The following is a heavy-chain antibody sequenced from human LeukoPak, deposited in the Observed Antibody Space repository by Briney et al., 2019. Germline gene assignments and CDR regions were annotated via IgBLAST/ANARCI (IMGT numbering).Heavy chain of an antibody. CDR3: ARQYYDSSWFDP. J-gene: IGHJ5*02. D-gene: IGHD3-3*01. V-gene: IGHV4-59*08. CDR1: GGSLSSYY. Sequence: SETLPLTCTVSGGSLSSYYWSWIRQPPGKGLEWIGYIYYSGSTNYNPSLKSRVTISVDTSKNQFSLKLSSVTAADTAVYYCARQYYDSSWFDPWGQGTLVTVSS. CDR2: IYYSGST.